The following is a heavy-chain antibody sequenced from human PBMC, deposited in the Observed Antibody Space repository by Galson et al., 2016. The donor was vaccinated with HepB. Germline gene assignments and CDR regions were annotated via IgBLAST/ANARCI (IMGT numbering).Heavy chain of an antibody. Sequence: LSLTCAVYGESFTAYYWIWIRQPPGKGLEWIGEINHRGYTNYNPSLKSRVTISGDTSRNQFSLKLTSVTAAATAIYYFARGQLWPSGVFDYWGQGTLVTASS. CDR1: GESFTAYY. D-gene: IGHD3-10*01. CDR2: INHRGYT. J-gene: IGHJ4*02. CDR3: ARGQLWPSGVFDY. V-gene: IGHV4-34*01.